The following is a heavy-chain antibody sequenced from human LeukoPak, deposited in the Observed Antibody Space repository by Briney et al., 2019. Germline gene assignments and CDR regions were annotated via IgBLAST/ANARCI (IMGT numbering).Heavy chain of an antibody. CDR1: GGSISSYY. Sequence: SETLSLACTVSGGSISSYYWSWIRQPPGKGLEWIGYIYYSGSTNYNPSLKSRVTISVDTSKNQFSLKLSSVTAADTAVYYCARRKAVARNAFDIWGQGTMVTVSS. J-gene: IGHJ3*02. CDR3: ARRKAVARNAFDI. D-gene: IGHD6-19*01. CDR2: IYYSGST. V-gene: IGHV4-59*08.